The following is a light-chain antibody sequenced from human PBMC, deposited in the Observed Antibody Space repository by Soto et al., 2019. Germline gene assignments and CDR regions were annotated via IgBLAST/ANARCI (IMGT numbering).Light chain of an antibody. CDR2: ENN. CDR1: SSNIGAGYE. CDR3: QSYDSRLSGYV. J-gene: IGLJ1*01. Sequence: QSVLTQPPSVSEAPGQRVTISCTGSSSNIGAGYEAHWYQQVPGTAPKLLIYENNNRPSGVPDLFSGSKSGTSASLAITGLQAEDEAEYYCQSYDSRLSGYVFGTGTKVTVL. V-gene: IGLV1-40*01.